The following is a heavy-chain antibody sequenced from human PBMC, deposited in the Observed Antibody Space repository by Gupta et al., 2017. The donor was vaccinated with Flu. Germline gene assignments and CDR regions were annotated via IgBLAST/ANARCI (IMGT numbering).Heavy chain of an antibody. CDR2: ISSSSRYI. V-gene: IGHV3-21*02. Sequence: EVQLVESGGGLVKPGGSLRLSCAASGFTFRGYSMNWVRQAPGKGLEGVSSISSSSRYIDYAGSVKGRFTISRDNARNSLSLQTNNLRVEDTAVYYCVKFASGSSNAAYWGQGTLVTVSS. CDR1: GFTFRGYS. D-gene: IGHD3-10*01. CDR3: VKFASGSSNAAY. J-gene: IGHJ4*02.